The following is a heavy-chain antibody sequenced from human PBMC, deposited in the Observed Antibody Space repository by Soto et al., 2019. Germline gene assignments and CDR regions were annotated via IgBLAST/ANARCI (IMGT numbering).Heavy chain of an antibody. CDR1: GGSISSSSYY. CDR2: IYYSGST. V-gene: IGHV4-39*01. Sequence: SETLSLTCTVSGGSISSSSYYWGWIRQPPGKGLEWVGSIYYSGSTYYNPSLKSRVTIPVDTSKNQFSLKLSSVTAADTAVYYCARQGYQCFDYWGQGTLVTVSS. D-gene: IGHD2-2*01. CDR3: ARQGYQCFDY. J-gene: IGHJ4*02.